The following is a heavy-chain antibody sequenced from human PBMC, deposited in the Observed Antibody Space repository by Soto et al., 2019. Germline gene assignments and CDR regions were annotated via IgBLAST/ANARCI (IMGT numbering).Heavy chain of an antibody. CDR1: GGSISSSDYI. J-gene: IGHJ4*02. D-gene: IGHD2-15*01. CDR3: AAVVVGATRQSGSGY. Sequence: QLQLQESGPGLVQPSETLSLICPVSGGSISSSDYIWAWIRQPPGKGLEWVGSIYYSGGTYYNPSLKSRVTIAVDTSKNQFSLNLNSVTATETAMYYCAAVVVGATRQSGSGYWGEGTLVTVSS. CDR2: IYYSGGT. V-gene: IGHV4-39*01.